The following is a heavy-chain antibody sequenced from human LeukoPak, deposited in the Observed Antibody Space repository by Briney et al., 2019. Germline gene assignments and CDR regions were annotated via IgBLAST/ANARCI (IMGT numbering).Heavy chain of an antibody. Sequence: SETLSLTCTVSGGSIRGYYWSWIRQPPGKGLEWLGYIFYSGSTNYNPSLKSRVTISVDTSKNQFSLKLSSVTAADTAVYFCARVYYGRSYDYWYFDLWGRGTLVTVSS. D-gene: IGHD3-10*01. CDR3: ARVYYGRSYDYWYFDL. CDR1: GGSIRGYY. J-gene: IGHJ2*01. V-gene: IGHV4-59*01. CDR2: IFYSGST.